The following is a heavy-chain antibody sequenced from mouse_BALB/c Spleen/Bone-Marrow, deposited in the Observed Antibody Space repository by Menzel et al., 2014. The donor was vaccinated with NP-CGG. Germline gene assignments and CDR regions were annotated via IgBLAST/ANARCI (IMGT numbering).Heavy chain of an antibody. V-gene: IGHV5-17*02. Sequence: VQLKESGGGLVQPGGSRKLSCAASGFTFSSFGMHWVRQAPEKGLEWVAYISSGSSTIYYADTVKGRFTISRDNPQNTLFLQMTSLRSEDTAMYYCARGGNFAWFAYWGQGTLVTVSA. CDR2: ISSGSSTI. J-gene: IGHJ3*01. CDR1: GFTFSSFG. CDR3: ARGGNFAWFAY. D-gene: IGHD2-1*01.